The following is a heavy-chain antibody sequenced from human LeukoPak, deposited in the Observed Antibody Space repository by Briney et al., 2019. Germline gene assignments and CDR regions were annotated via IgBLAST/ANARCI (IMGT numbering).Heavy chain of an antibody. J-gene: IGHJ6*02. CDR1: GFTVSSNY. Sequence: GGSLRLSCAASGFTVSSNYMSWVRQAPGKGLEWVSVIYSGGSTYYADSVKGRFTISRDNSKNTLYLQMNSLGAEDTAVYYCARGPVHYYYGMDVWGQGTTVTVSS. CDR3: ARGPVHYYYGMDV. CDR2: IYSGGST. V-gene: IGHV3-53*01.